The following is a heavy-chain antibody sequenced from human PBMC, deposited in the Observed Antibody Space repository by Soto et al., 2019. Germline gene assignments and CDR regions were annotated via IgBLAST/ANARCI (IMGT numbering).Heavy chain of an antibody. V-gene: IGHV3-15*01. Sequence: EVQLVESGGGLVKPGGSLRLSCAASGFTFSNAWMSWVRQAPGKGLEWVGRIKKKTDGGTTDYGAPVTGRFTISREDSRNTLYLQMNSLKTEDTAVYYCTTDGQRRLQGLGGIGYWGQGTLVTVSS. CDR1: GFTFSNAW. D-gene: IGHD3-16*01. CDR3: TTDGQRRLQGLGGIGY. J-gene: IGHJ4*02. CDR2: IKKKTDGGTT.